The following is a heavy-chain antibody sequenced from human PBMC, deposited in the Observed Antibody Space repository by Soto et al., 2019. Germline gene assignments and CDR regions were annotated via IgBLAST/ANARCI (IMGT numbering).Heavy chain of an antibody. CDR2: ISWNSGSI. CDR3: LNGDYY. J-gene: IGHJ4*02. CDR1: GFTFDDYA. V-gene: IGHV3-9*01. Sequence: GGSLRLSCAASGFTFDDYAMHWVRQAPGKGLEWVSGISWNSGSIGYADSVKGRFTISRDNARNSLSLQMNSLRAEDTAVYYCLNGDYYVGPGTLVTVSS.